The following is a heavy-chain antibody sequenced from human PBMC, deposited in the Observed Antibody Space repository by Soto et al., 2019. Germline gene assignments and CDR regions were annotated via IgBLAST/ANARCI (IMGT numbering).Heavy chain of an antibody. CDR3: ARGRVGYSSGWYFSDYYGMDV. D-gene: IGHD6-19*01. CDR1: GGTFSSYA. CDR2: IIPIFGTA. V-gene: IGHV1-69*01. Sequence: QVQLVQSGAEVKKPGSSVKVSCKASGGTFSSYAISWARQAPGQGLEWMGGIIPIFGTANYAQKFQGRVTITADESTSTAYMELSSLRSEDTAVYYCARGRVGYSSGWYFSDYYGMDVWGQGTTVTVSS. J-gene: IGHJ6*02.